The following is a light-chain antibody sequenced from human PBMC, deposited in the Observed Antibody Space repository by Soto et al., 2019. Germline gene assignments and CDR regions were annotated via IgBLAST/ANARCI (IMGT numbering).Light chain of an antibody. CDR2: GAS. J-gene: IGKJ5*01. V-gene: IGKV3-15*01. CDR1: QSVTSS. CDR3: QPRNFWPPGT. Sequence: EVVMTQAPDTLSVSPGERVTLSCSASQSVTSSLAWYQQRLGQATRLPIYGASTRATGFPARFIGSGSGTVFTLTISSLQSEAFAVYYCQPRNFWPPGTFGPGTRLEI.